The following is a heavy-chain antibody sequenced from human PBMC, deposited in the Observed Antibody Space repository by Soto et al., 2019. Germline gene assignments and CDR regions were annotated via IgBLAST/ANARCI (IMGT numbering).Heavy chain of an antibody. J-gene: IGHJ4*02. CDR3: ARDKDLQPTVWGF. V-gene: IGHV4-31*03. CDR2: VYYSGAT. D-gene: IGHD7-27*01. Sequence: PSETLSLTCTVSGDSMATGGHYYNWIRQVPGKGLEWIGYVYYSGATHYTPSRRARATISRDTSKNQFTLRLISVTAADTALYYCARDKDLQPTVWGFWGQGIQVTVSS. CDR1: GDSMATGGHY.